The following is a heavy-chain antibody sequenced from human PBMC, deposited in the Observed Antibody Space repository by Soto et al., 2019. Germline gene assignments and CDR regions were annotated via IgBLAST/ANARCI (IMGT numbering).Heavy chain of an antibody. V-gene: IGHV3-23*01. CDR2: FSAGGDYR. CDR3: AREARYDRGVYHCEGIDY. Sequence: EVQLLQSGGGLAQPGGSLTLSCAASGFSFSDYSMNWVRRAPGKGLEWVSAFSAGGDYRHYADSVKGRFTISRDNSKNTLFLQMNSLRAEDTARYYCAREARYDRGVYHCEGIDYWGQGTLVTVSS. D-gene: IGHD3-22*01. J-gene: IGHJ4*02. CDR1: GFSFSDYS.